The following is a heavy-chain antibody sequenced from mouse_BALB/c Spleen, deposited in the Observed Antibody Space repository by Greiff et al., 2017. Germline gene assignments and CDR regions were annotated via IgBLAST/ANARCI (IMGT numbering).Heavy chain of an antibody. CDR1: GFTFSSYG. CDR2: ISSGGSYT. D-gene: IGHD2-4*01. CDR3: ARHDDYDEAMDY. J-gene: IGHJ4*01. V-gene: IGHV5-6*01. Sequence: EVKVVESGGDLVKPGGSLKLSCAASGFTFSSYGMSWVRQTPDKRLEWVATISSGGSYTYYPDSVKGRFTISRDNAKNTLYLQMSSLKSEDTAMYYCARHDDYDEAMDYWGQGTSVTVSS.